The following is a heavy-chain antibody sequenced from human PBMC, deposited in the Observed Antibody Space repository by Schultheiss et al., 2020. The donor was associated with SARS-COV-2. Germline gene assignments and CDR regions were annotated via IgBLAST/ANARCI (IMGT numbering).Heavy chain of an antibody. Sequence: SETLSLTCTVSGGSISSYYWSWIRQPAGKGLEWIGSIYYSGSTYYNPSLKSRVTISVDTSKNQFSLKLSSVTAADTAVYYCAREGELLEDQMLFPFDIWGQGTMVTVSS. D-gene: IGHD1-1*01. V-gene: IGHV4-4*07. CDR3: AREGELLEDQMLFPFDI. J-gene: IGHJ3*02. CDR2: IYYSGST. CDR1: GGSISSYY.